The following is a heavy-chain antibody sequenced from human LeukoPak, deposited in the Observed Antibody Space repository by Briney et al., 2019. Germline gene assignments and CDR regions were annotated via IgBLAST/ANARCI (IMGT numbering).Heavy chain of an antibody. Sequence: SETLSLTCAVYGGSFSGYYWSWIRQHPGKGLEWIGYICYSGSTYYNPSLKSRVTISVDTSKNQFSLKLSSVTAADTAVYYCARDGDYYDSSGYGYAFDIWGQGTMVTVS. CDR3: ARDGDYYDSSGYGYAFDI. V-gene: IGHV4-31*11. D-gene: IGHD3-22*01. CDR1: GGSFSGYY. J-gene: IGHJ3*02. CDR2: ICYSGST.